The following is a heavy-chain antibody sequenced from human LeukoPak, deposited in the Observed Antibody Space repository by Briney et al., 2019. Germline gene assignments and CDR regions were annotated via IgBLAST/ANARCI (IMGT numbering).Heavy chain of an antibody. CDR1: GGSISSYY. CDR2: IYYSGST. D-gene: IGHD5-18*01. CDR3: ARTTEGGYTYNYFYYYYMDV. V-gene: IGHV4-59*01. Sequence: SETLSLTCTVSGGSISSYYWSWIRQPPGKGLEWIGYIYYSGSTNYNPSLKSRISISVDTSKNQFSLKLSSVTAADAAVYYCARTTEGGYTYNYFYYYYMDVWGKGTTVTISS. J-gene: IGHJ6*03.